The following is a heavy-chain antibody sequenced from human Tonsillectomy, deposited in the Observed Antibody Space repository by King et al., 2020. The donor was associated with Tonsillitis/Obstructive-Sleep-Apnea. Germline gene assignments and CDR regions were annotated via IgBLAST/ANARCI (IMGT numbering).Heavy chain of an antibody. Sequence: VQLVESGGGLVQPGGSLRLSCVASGVTFSAYSINWVRQAPGKGLEWLSSYISSSSGTIYYAYSVKGRFTISRDNAKNSLYLQMNSLRDEDTALSYCARSDGDWYVSYFAYGGQGTLVPVPP. V-gene: IGHV3-48*02. J-gene: IGHJ4*02. CDR2: ISSSSGTI. D-gene: IGHD4-17*01. CDR1: GVTFSAYS. CDR3: ARSDGDWYVSYFAY.